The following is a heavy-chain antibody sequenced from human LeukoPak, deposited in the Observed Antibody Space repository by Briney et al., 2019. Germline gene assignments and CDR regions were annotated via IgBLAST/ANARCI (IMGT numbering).Heavy chain of an antibody. Sequence: GASVKVSCKTSGYTFTGYFMHWVRQAPGQGLEWMGWINPNSGGTNHAQKFQGRVTMTRDTSISTAYMELTRLTSGDTAVYYCAQRTDGGSYSEGWGQGTLVTVSS. CDR3: AQRTDGGSYSEG. CDR2: INPNSGGT. J-gene: IGHJ4*02. V-gene: IGHV1-2*02. D-gene: IGHD1-26*01. CDR1: GYTFTGYF.